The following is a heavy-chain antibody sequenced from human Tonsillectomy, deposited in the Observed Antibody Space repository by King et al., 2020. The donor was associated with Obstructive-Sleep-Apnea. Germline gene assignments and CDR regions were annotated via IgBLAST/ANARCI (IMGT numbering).Heavy chain of an antibody. D-gene: IGHD3-3*01. J-gene: IGHJ4*02. CDR1: GFTFSSYW. V-gene: IGHV3-7*03. CDR3: ARDCRRGIFGVVIIGARGPGGLDY. CDR2: IKQDGSEK. Sequence: VQLVESGGGLVQPGGSLRLSRAASGFTFSSYWMSWVRQAPGKGLEWVANIKQDGSEKYYVDSVKGRFTISRDNAKNSLYLQMNRLRAEDTAVYYCARDCRRGIFGVVIIGARGPGGLDYWGQGTLVTVSS.